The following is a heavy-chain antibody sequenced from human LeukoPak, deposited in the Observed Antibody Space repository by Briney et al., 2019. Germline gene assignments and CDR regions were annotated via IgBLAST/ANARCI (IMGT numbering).Heavy chain of an antibody. CDR2: IKQDGSQR. J-gene: IGHJ4*02. CDR1: GFTFSSYA. CDR3: ARRGGSSSRRSPIDY. D-gene: IGHD6-6*01. Sequence: GGSLRLSCAASGFTFSSYAMSWVRQAPGKGLEWVANIKQDGSQRYYVDSVRGRFTISRDNAKNSLFLQMNGLRAEDTAVYYCARRGGSSSRRSPIDYWGQGTLVTVSS. V-gene: IGHV3-7*01.